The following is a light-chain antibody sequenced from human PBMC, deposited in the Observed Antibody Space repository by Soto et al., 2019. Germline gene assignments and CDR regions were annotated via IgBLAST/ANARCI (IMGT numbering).Light chain of an antibody. CDR3: QQYGTSPLT. CDR1: QSVDYDY. CDR2: GAS. V-gene: IGKV3-20*01. Sequence: EIVLTQSPGTLSLSPGERATLSCRASQSVDYDYLVWYQQKPGQAPRLLIYGASSRAADIPDRFSGSGSGTDFSLPISRLEPEDFAVYYCQQYGTSPLTFGGGTKVEIK. J-gene: IGKJ4*01.